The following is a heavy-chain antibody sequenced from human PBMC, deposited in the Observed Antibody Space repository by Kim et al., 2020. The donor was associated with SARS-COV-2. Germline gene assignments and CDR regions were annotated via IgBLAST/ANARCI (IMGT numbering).Heavy chain of an antibody. CDR1: GGSFSGYY. D-gene: IGHD3-3*01. CDR2: INHSGST. V-gene: IGHV4-34*01. J-gene: IGHJ5*02. CDR3: ARVGLNPDEWFNWFDP. Sequence: SETLSLTCAVYGGSFSGYYWSWIRQPPGKGLEWIGEINHSGSTNYNPSLKSRVTISVDTSKNQFSLKLSSVTAADTAVYYCARVGLNPDEWFNWFDPWGQGTLVTVSS.